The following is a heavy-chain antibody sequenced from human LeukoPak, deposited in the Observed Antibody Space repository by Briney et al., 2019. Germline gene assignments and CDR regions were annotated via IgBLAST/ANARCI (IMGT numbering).Heavy chain of an antibody. J-gene: IGHJ4*02. CDR3: TKEGASLGSGYFDC. D-gene: IGHD3-10*01. CDR1: GFTFSSYE. CDR2: ISSSGSTI. Sequence: GGSLRLSCAASGFTFSSYEMNWVRQAPGKGLEWASYISSSGSTIYYADSVKGRFTISRDNSKNTLYLQMNSLRVEDAALYYCTKEGASLGSGYFDCWGQGTRVTVSS. V-gene: IGHV3-48*03.